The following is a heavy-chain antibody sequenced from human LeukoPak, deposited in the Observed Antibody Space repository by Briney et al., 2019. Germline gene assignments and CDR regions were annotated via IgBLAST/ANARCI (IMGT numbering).Heavy chain of an antibody. V-gene: IGHV3-30-3*01. J-gene: IGHJ4*02. CDR1: GFTFSSYA. CDR3: ARDTEWAFDY. Sequence: GGSLRLSCAASGFTFSSYAMHWVRQAPGKGLEWVAVISYDGSNKYYADSVKGRFTISRDDAKNSLYLQMNSLRDEDTAIYYCARDTEWAFDYWGQGTLVTVSS. D-gene: IGHD1-26*01. CDR2: ISYDGSNK.